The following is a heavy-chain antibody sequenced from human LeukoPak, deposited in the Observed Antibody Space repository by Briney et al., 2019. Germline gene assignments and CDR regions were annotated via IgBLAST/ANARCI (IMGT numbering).Heavy chain of an antibody. Sequence: GGSLKLSCAASDFTFSGSAMHWVRQASGKGLEWVGRIRSKVNSYATTYAASVRGRFTISRDDSKNTVYLQMNSLKSEDTAVYYCTRQGPDIVARPFNYWGQGTLVTVSS. V-gene: IGHV3-73*01. CDR1: DFTFSGSA. D-gene: IGHD5-12*01. J-gene: IGHJ4*02. CDR3: TRQGPDIVARPFNY. CDR2: IRSKVNSYAT.